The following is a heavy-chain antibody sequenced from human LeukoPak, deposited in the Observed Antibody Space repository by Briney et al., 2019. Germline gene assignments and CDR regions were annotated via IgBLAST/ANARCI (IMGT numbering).Heavy chain of an antibody. CDR1: GYSFTSYW. Sequence: GESLKISCNGSGYSFTSYWIGWVRQMPGKGLEWMGIIYPGDSDTRYSPSFQGQVTISADKSISTAYLQWSSLKASDTAMYYCARQYDFWSGLFDYWGQGTLVTVSS. J-gene: IGHJ4*02. D-gene: IGHD3-3*01. CDR2: IYPGDSDT. CDR3: ARQYDFWSGLFDY. V-gene: IGHV5-51*01.